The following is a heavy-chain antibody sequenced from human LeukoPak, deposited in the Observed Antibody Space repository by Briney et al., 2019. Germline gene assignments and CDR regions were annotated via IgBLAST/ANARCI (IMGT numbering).Heavy chain of an antibody. CDR1: GFTFDDYA. D-gene: IGHD3-22*01. V-gene: IGHV3-9*01. CDR3: AMGSSGYYFDAFDI. Sequence: GGSLRLSCAASGFTFDDYAMHWVRQAPGKGLEWVSGISWNSGSIGYADSVKGRFTISRDNAKNSLYLQINSLRAEDTALYYCAMGSSGYYFDAFDIWGQGTMVTVSS. J-gene: IGHJ3*02. CDR2: ISWNSGSI.